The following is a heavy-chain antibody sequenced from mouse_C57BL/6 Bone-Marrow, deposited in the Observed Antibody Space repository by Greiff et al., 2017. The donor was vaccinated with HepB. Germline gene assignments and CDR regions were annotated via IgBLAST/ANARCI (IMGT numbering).Heavy chain of an antibody. CDR3: ASPAVVATDYAMDY. CDR2: IDPSDSET. V-gene: IGHV1-52*01. D-gene: IGHD1-1*01. J-gene: IGHJ4*01. Sequence: VQLQQSGAELVRPGSSVKLSCKASGYTFTSYWMHWVKQRPIQGLEWIGNIDPSDSETHYNQKFKDKATLTVDKSSSTAYMQLSSLTSEDSAVYYCASPAVVATDYAMDYWGQGTSVTVSS. CDR1: GYTFTSYW.